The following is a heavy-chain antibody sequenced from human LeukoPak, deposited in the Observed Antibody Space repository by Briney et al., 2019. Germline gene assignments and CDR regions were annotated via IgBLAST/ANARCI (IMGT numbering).Heavy chain of an antibody. CDR3: AREDSFGWYMLDY. Sequence: ASVKVSCMASGYTFTSYCMHLVRQAPGQGLEWMGIINPSGGSTSYAQKFQGRVTMTRDTSTSTDYMELSSLRSEDTAVYYCAREDSFGWYMLDYWGQGTLVTVSS. V-gene: IGHV1-46*01. CDR1: GYTFTSYC. CDR2: INPSGGST. J-gene: IGHJ4*02. D-gene: IGHD6-19*01.